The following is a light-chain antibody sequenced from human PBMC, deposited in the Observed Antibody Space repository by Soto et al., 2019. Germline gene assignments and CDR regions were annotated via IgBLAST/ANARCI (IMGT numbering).Light chain of an antibody. J-gene: IGKJ2*01. Sequence: DIQMTQSPSTLSASVGDRVTITCRASQSISSWLAWYQQKPGKAPKLLIFKASSLESGVPSRFSGSGSGTEFTLTISSLQPEDFATYYCQQYNSWYTFGQGTKLDIK. V-gene: IGKV1-5*03. CDR3: QQYNSWYT. CDR2: KAS. CDR1: QSISSW.